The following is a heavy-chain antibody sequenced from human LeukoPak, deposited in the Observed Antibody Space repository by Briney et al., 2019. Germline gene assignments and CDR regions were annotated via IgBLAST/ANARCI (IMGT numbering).Heavy chain of an antibody. V-gene: IGHV3-23*01. J-gene: IGHJ6*03. CDR1: GFTFGSFA. Sequence: GGSLRLSCEASGFTFGSFAMSWVRQAPGKGLEWVSGISGSGYYTYYADSVKGRFTISRDNSKDTLYIEMNSLRAEDTALYFCAKDGSWGDYQFYFYMDVWAKGPRSPSP. CDR2: ISGSGYYT. D-gene: IGHD2-2*01. CDR3: AKDGSWGDYQFYFYMDV.